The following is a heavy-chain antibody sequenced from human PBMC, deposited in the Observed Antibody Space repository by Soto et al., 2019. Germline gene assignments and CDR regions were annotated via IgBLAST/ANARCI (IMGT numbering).Heavy chain of an antibody. Sequence: EVQLVESGGGLVQPGRSLRLSCAASGFTFDDYAMHWVRQAPGKGLEWVSGISWNSGSIGYVDSVKGRFTISRDNAKNSLYLQMNSLRAEDTALYYCAKATGLYYYGMDVWGQGTTVTVSS. CDR1: GFTFDDYA. J-gene: IGHJ6*02. CDR2: ISWNSGSI. CDR3: AKATGLYYYGMDV. V-gene: IGHV3-9*01.